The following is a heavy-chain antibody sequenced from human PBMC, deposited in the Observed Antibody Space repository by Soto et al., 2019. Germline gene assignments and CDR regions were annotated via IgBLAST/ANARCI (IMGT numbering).Heavy chain of an antibody. CDR3: AKGSWVHHGSEGGNWLDP. Sequence: EVQLLESGGGLVQPGGSLRLSCAASGVTFSNFAMNWVRQAPGKGLEWVSGISHSGTSTYYADSVKGRFTISRDNSKNTLYQQMNSLRAEDTAVYYCAKGSWVHHGSEGGNWLDPWGQGTLVTVSS. J-gene: IGHJ5*02. V-gene: IGHV3-23*01. CDR1: GVTFSNFA. CDR2: ISHSGTST. D-gene: IGHD3-10*01.